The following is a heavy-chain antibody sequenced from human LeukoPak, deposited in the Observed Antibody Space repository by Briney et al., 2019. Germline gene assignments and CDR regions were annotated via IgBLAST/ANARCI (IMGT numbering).Heavy chain of an antibody. CDR1: GFTFSSYA. V-gene: IGHV3-30-3*01. CDR2: ISYDGSNK. Sequence: GGSLRLSCAAFGFTFSSYAMHWVRQAPGKGLEWVAVISYDGSNKYYADSVKGRFTISRDNSKNTLYLQMNSLRAEDTAVYYCARSGPEDAFDIWGQGTMVTVSS. J-gene: IGHJ3*02. CDR3: ARSGPEDAFDI.